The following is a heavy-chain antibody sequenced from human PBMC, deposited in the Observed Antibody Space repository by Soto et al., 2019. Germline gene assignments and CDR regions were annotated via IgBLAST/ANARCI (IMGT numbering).Heavy chain of an antibody. J-gene: IGHJ3*02. Sequence: ASVKVSCKASGYTFTSYDINWVLQATGQGLEWMGWMNPNSGNTGYAQKFQGRVTMTRNTSISTAYMELSSLRSEDTAVYYCARGSRYGDFSDAFDIWGQGTMVTVSS. CDR1: GYTFTSYD. D-gene: IGHD4-17*01. CDR3: ARGSRYGDFSDAFDI. V-gene: IGHV1-8*01. CDR2: MNPNSGNT.